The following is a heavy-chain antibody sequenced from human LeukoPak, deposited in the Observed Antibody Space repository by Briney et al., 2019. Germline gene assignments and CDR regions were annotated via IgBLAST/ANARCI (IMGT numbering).Heavy chain of an antibody. CDR3: ARQRGDILTGYYMPRGFDY. D-gene: IGHD3-9*01. V-gene: IGHV3-48*03. CDR1: GFTFSSYE. CDR2: ISSSGSTI. Sequence: GGSLRLSCAASGFTFSSYEMNWVRQAPGKGLEGVSYISSSGSTIYYADSVKGRFTISRDNAKNSLYLQMNSLRAQDTAVYYCARQRGDILTGYYMPRGFDYWGQGTLVTVSS. J-gene: IGHJ4*02.